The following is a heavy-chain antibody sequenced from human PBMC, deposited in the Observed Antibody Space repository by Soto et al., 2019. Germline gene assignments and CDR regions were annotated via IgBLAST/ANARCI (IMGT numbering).Heavy chain of an antibody. CDR2: IYSGGST. J-gene: IGHJ4*02. Sequence: PVGSLRLSCAASGFTVSTNYMTWVRQAPGKGLEWVSVIYSGGSTYYADSVKGRVTISRDKSRNTLYLQMNSLRAEDTAVYYCARVWIGSFDYWGQGTLVTVSS. D-gene: IGHD2-2*03. CDR1: GFTVSTNY. V-gene: IGHV3-53*01. CDR3: ARVWIGSFDY.